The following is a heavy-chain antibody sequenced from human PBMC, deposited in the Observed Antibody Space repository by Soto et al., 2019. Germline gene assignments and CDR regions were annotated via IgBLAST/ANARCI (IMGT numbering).Heavy chain of an antibody. V-gene: IGHV3-30*18. Sequence: GGSLRLSCAASGFTFRSYGMHWVRQAPGKGLEWVAVISYDGSNKYYADSVKGRFTISRDNSKKKLYLQMNSLRDEETAVYYCAKDAYWVRGTLVPVSS. CDR2: ISYDGSNK. CDR1: GFTFRSYG. CDR3: AKDAY. J-gene: IGHJ4*02.